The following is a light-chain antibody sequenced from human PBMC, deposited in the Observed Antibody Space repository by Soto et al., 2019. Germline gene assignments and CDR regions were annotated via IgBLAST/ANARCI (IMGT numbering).Light chain of an antibody. J-gene: IGKJ3*01. CDR1: QSVSSTY. CDR3: QQYISSPPGFT. Sequence: EIVLTQSPGTLSLFPGERATLSCRASQSVSSTYFAWYRQKPGQPPSLLIYGASNRATGVPDRFSGSGSGLDFTLTISRVEPEDFAVYSCQQYISSPPGFTFGPGTAVEIK. CDR2: GAS. V-gene: IGKV3-20*01.